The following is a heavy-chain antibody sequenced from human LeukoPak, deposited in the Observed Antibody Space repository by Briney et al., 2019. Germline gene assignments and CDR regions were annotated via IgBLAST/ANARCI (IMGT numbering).Heavy chain of an antibody. CDR3: AFDFWSGYYRFDY. Sequence: GGSLRLSCAASGFTFSSYGMHWVRQAPGKGLEWVAVIWYDGSNKYYADSVKGRFTISRDNSKNTLYLQMNSLRAEDTAVYYCAFDFWSGYYRFDYWGQGTLVTVSS. CDR1: GFTFSSYG. CDR2: IWYDGSNK. D-gene: IGHD3-3*01. V-gene: IGHV3-33*01. J-gene: IGHJ4*02.